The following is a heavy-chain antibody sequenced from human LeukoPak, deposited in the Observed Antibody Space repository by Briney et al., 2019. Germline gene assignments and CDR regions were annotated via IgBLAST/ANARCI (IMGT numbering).Heavy chain of an antibody. CDR2: INTDGSYT. D-gene: IGHD6-13*01. Sequence: QPGRSLRLSCVASGFTFSNYGMHWVRQAPGKGLVWVSRINTDGSYTSYADSVKGRFTISRDNAKNSLYLQMNSLRVEDAAIYYCARGAVGFFDSSGQGTLVTVSS. V-gene: IGHV3-74*01. J-gene: IGHJ4*02. CDR1: GFTFSNYG. CDR3: ARGAVGFFDS.